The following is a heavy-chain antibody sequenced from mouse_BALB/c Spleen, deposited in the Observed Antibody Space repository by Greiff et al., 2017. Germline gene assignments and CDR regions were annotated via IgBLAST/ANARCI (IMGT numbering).Heavy chain of an antibody. J-gene: IGHJ3*01. CDR1: GYTFTSYY. CDR3: TRWGGPWFAY. CDR2: INPSNGGT. V-gene: IGHV1S81*02. Sequence: QVQLKQPGAELVKPGASVKLSCKASGYTFTSYYMYWVKQRPGQGLEWIGGINPSNGGTNFNEKFKSKATLTVDKSSSTAYMQLSSLTSEDSAVYYCTRWGGPWFAYWGQGTLVTVSA.